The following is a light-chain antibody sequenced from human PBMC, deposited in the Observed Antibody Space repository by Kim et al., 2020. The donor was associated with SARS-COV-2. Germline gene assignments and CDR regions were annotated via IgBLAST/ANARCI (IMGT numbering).Light chain of an antibody. J-gene: IGLJ1*01. Sequence: GQTITISCSGTSSDVGGYNYVSWYQQQPGDVPKLVIYDVTTRPSGVSNRFSGSKSGNTASLTIPGLQTEDEADYYCCSFIDTSTYVFGTGTKVTVL. CDR2: DVT. V-gene: IGLV2-14*03. CDR1: SSDVGGYNY. CDR3: CSFIDTSTYV.